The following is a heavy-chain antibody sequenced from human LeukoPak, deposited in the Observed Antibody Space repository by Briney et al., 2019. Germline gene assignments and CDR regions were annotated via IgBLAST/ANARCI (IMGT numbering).Heavy chain of an antibody. CDR3: ARDEERYYYDSSGYCRGHAFDI. CDR1: GGTFSSYA. D-gene: IGHD3-22*01. J-gene: IGHJ3*02. V-gene: IGHV1-69*13. Sequence: GASVKVSCKASGGTFSSYAISWVRQAPGQGLEWMGGIIPIFGTANYAQKFQGRVTITADESTSTAYMELSSLRSEDTAVYYCARDEERYYYDSSGYCRGHAFDIWGQGTMVTVSS. CDR2: IIPIFGTA.